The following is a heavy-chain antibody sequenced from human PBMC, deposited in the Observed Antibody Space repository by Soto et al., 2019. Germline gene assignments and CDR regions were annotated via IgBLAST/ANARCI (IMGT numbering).Heavy chain of an antibody. CDR1: EFTFSTYA. CDR3: AKGALSTYFD. D-gene: IGHD3-9*01. V-gene: IGHV3-23*01. Sequence: PGGSLRLSCAASEFTFSTYAMSWVRQAPGKGLEWVSSIGSGGSPTYYADSVKGRFTISRDNSKNTLYLQMNSLRAEDTAVYYCAKGALSTYFDWGLGVLVTVSS. CDR2: IGSGGSPT. J-gene: IGHJ1*01.